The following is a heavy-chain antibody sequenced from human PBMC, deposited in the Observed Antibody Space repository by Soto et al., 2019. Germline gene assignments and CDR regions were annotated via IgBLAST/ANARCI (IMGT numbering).Heavy chain of an antibody. CDR2: FDPEDGET. V-gene: IGHV1-24*01. CDR1: GYTLAELS. J-gene: IGHJ4*02. CDR3: ATVSYGSGSYRFDY. D-gene: IGHD3-10*01. Sequence: ASVKVSCKVSGYTLAELSMHWVRQAPGKGLEWMGGFDPEDGETIYAQKFQGRVTMTEDTSTDTAYMELSSLRSEDTAVYYCATVSYGSGSYRFDYWGQGTLVTVSS.